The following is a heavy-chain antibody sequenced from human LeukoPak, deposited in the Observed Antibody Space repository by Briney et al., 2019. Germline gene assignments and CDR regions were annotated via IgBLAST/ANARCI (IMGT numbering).Heavy chain of an antibody. Sequence: ASVKVSCKVSGYTLTELSMHWVRQAPGKGLEWMGGFDPEDGETIYAQKFQGRVTMTEDTSTDTAYMDLSSLRSEDTAVYYCATVLSGSYLGGSYFDYWGQGTLVTVSS. CDR2: FDPEDGET. CDR3: ATVLSGSYLGGSYFDY. CDR1: GYTLTELS. V-gene: IGHV1-24*01. J-gene: IGHJ4*02. D-gene: IGHD1-26*01.